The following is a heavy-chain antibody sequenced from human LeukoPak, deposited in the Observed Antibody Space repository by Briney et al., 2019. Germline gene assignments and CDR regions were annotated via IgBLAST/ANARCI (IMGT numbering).Heavy chain of an antibody. CDR1: GYTFTSYD. D-gene: IGHD3-10*01. Sequence: ASVKVSCKTSGYTFTSYDINWVRQASGQGLEWVGWINPNNGNTRYPQKFQGRVTMTRNISISTVYMELSSLRSEDTAVYYCASPSYYGSGSSFDPWGQGTLVTVSS. CDR3: ASPSYYGSGSSFDP. V-gene: IGHV1-8*01. J-gene: IGHJ5*02. CDR2: INPNNGNT.